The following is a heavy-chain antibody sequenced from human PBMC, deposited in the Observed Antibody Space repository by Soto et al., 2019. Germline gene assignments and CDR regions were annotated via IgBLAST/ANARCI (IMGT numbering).Heavy chain of an antibody. CDR3: NRGVRDVVPVLAS. CDR2: IRNKDYGETT. J-gene: IGHJ3*01. D-gene: IGHD3-10*01. V-gene: IGHV3-49*03. Sequence: WSPQPQKKGLEWVSYIRNKDYGETTEYAASVRGRFTISRDDSKSIAYLQMNSLKIEDTAVYFCNRGVRDVVPVLASWVKGTMV.